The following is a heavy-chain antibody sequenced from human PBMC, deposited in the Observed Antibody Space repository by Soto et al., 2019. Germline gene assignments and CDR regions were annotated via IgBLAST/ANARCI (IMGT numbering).Heavy chain of an antibody. CDR3: AKVSRPSRISTPDFDY. CDR2: ISYDGNTQ. CDR1: GFICSSYS. J-gene: IGHJ4*02. V-gene: IGHV3-30-3*01. Sequence: PGGSLRLSCAASGFICSSYSIHWVRQAPGKGLDWVAVISYDGNTQFYGDSVKGRFIVSRDNSRNTLYLQLNNLQAEDTAVYYCAKVSRPSRISTPDFDYWGQGTLVTVSS.